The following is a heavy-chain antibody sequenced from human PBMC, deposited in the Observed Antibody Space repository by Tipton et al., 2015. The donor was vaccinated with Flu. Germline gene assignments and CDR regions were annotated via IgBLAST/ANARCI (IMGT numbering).Heavy chain of an antibody. CDR1: GYTFTSYG. V-gene: IGHV1-18*01. CDR2: ISPYNGNT. D-gene: IGHD3-16*01. Sequence: QLVQSGAEVKKPGESLKISCKGSGYTFTSYGISWVRQAPGQGLEWMGWISPYNGNTNYAQKLQGRVTMTTDTSTSTAYMELRSLRSDDTAVYYCARGLPGDYDYGMDVWGQGTTVTVSS. J-gene: IGHJ6*02. CDR3: ARGLPGDYDYGMDV.